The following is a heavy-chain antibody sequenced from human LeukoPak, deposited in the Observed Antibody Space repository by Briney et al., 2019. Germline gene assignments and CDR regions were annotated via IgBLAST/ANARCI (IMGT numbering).Heavy chain of an antibody. D-gene: IGHD6-13*01. CDR3: ARGPRAAAAYYFDY. V-gene: IGHV1-8*01. Sequence: ASVKVSCKASGYTFTSYDINWVRQATGQGLEWMGWMNPNSGNTGYAQKFQGRVTMTRNTSISTAYMELSSLRSEDTAVYYCARGPRAAAAYYFDYWGQGTLVTVSS. J-gene: IGHJ4*02. CDR1: GYTFTSYD. CDR2: MNPNSGNT.